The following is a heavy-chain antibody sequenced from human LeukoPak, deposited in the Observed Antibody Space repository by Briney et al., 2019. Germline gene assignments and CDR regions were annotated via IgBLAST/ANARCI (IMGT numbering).Heavy chain of an antibody. V-gene: IGHV4-59*01. CDR2: IYYSGST. CDR1: GGSISSYY. J-gene: IGHJ3*02. Sequence: SETLSLTCTVSGGSISSYYWSWIRQPPGKGLEWIGYIYYSGSTNYNPSLKSRVTISVDTSKDQFSLKLSSVTAADTAVYYCARDSGSTDAFDIWGQGTMVTVSS. D-gene: IGHD6-13*01. CDR3: ARDSGSTDAFDI.